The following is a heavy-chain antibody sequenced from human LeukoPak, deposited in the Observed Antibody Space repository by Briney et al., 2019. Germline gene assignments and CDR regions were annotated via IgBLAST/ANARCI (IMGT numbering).Heavy chain of an antibody. D-gene: IGHD5-12*01. V-gene: IGHV4-39*01. Sequence: SETLSLTCTVSGGSISSSSYYWGWIRQPPGKGLEWIGSIYYSGSTYYNPSLKSRVTISVDTSKNQFSLKLSSVTAADTAVYYCARLVAGWLGGTPNNWFDPWGQGTLVTVSS. CDR3: ARLVAGWLGGTPNNWFDP. CDR1: GGSISSSSYY. CDR2: IYYSGST. J-gene: IGHJ5*02.